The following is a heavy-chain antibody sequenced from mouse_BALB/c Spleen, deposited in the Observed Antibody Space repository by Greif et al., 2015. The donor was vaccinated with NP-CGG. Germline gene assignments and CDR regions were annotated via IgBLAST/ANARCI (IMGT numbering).Heavy chain of an antibody. J-gene: IGHJ2*01. V-gene: IGHV5-6*02. CDR1: GFTFSSYG. D-gene: IGHD3-3*01. CDR3: ARKRAFDY. Sequence: EVMLVESGGDLVKPGGSLKLSCAASGFTFSSYGMSWVRQTPDKRLEWVATTSSGGSYTYYPDSVKGRFTISRDNAKNTLYLQMSSLKSEDTAMYYCARKRAFDYWGQGTTLTVSS. CDR2: TSSGGSYT.